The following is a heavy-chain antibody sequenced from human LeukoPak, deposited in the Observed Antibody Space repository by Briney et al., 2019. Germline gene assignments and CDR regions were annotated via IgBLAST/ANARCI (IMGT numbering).Heavy chain of an antibody. Sequence: PGGSLRLSCAASGFTFSSFAMTWVRQAPGKGLEWVSGFDGNGPNTYYADSVKGRWTISRDNSRNTLYLQMNSLRPDDTAVYYCAKDPMVRGVINGMDVWGQGTTVIVSS. CDR3: AKDPMVRGVINGMDV. CDR2: FDGNGPNT. J-gene: IGHJ6*02. CDR1: GFTFSSFA. V-gene: IGHV3-23*01. D-gene: IGHD3-10*01.